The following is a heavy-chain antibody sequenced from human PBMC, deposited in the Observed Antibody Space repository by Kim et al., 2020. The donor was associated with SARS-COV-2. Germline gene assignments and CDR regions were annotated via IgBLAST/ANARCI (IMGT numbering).Heavy chain of an antibody. CDR2: IIPIFGTA. D-gene: IGHD5-18*01. CDR1: GGTFSSYA. Sequence: SVKVSCKASGGTFSSYAISWVRQAPGQGLEWMGGIIPIFGTANYAQKFQGRVTITADESTSTAYMELSSLRSEDTAVYYCARDSRGYSYGYSMDVWGQGTTVTVSS. V-gene: IGHV1-69*13. CDR3: ARDSRGYSYGYSMDV. J-gene: IGHJ6*02.